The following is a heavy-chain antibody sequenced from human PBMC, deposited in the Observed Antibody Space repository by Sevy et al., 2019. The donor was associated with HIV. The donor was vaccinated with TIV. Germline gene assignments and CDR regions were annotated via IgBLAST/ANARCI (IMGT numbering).Heavy chain of an antibody. D-gene: IGHD1-26*01. CDR2: VNHSETT. Sequence: SETLSLTCAVYGESFSGYYWSWIRQPPEKGLEWIGEVNHSETTNYNPSLKSRVTISMDQSKNQFSLKLTSVTAADTAVYYCARGFYPSGTYYFFDYWGRGTLVTVSS. CDR1: GESFSGYY. V-gene: IGHV4-34*01. J-gene: IGHJ4*02. CDR3: ARGFYPSGTYYFFDY.